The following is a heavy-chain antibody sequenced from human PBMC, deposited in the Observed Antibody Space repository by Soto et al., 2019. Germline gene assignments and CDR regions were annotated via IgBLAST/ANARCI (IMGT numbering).Heavy chain of an antibody. D-gene: IGHD4-17*01. CDR3: VKDRQYGDYGYSFDY. Sequence: QLQLVQSGAEVKKPGASVTVSCQTSGYPFTAYYLHWLRQAPGQGLEWMGWISPNSGDTNYAQKFQGRVTMTRDTSISTAYMEMSSLMSDDTAIYYCVKDRQYGDYGYSFDYWGQGTLVTVSS. J-gene: IGHJ4*02. CDR1: GYPFTAYY. CDR2: ISPNSGDT. V-gene: IGHV1-2*02.